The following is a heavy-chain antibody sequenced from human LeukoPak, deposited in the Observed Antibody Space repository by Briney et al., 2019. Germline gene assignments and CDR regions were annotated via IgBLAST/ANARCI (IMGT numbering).Heavy chain of an antibody. J-gene: IGHJ4*02. CDR3: ASRTRITIFGVVFDY. CDR2: INHSGST. Sequence: SETLSLTCAVYGGSFSGYYWSWIRQPPGKGLEWIGEINHSGSTNYNPSLKSRVTISVDTSKNQFSLKLSSVTAADTAVYYCASRTRITIFGVVFDYWGQGTLVTVSS. V-gene: IGHV4-34*01. D-gene: IGHD3-3*01. CDR1: GGSFSGYY.